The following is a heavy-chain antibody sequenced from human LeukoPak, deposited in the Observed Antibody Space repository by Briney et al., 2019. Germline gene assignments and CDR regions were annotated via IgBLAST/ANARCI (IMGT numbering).Heavy chain of an antibody. V-gene: IGHV3-23*01. Sequence: GGTLRLSCAASGFTFSSYGMSWVRQAPGKGLEWVSAISGSGGSTYYADSVKGRFTISRDNSKNTLYLQMNSLRAEDTAVYYCAKDTRIGYYYDSSGYTPLGYFDYWGQGTLVTVSS. CDR3: AKDTRIGYYYDSSGYTPLGYFDY. CDR2: ISGSGGST. J-gene: IGHJ4*02. CDR1: GFTFSSYG. D-gene: IGHD3-22*01.